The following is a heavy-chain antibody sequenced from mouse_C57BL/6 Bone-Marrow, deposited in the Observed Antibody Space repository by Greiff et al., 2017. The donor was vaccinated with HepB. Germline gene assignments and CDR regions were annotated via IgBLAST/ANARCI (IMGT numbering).Heavy chain of an antibody. V-gene: IGHV1-53*01. CDR2: INPSNGGT. Sequence: QVQLQQPGTELVKPGASVKLSCKASGYTFTSYWMHWVKQRPGQGLEWIGNINPSNGGTNYNEKFKSKATLTVDKSSSTAYMQLSSLTAEDSAVYFCVREGAYVNYAWVVYWGQGSLCTVSA. CDR1: GYTFTSYW. J-gene: IGHJ3*01. CDR3: VREGAYVNYAWVVY. D-gene: IGHD2-1*01.